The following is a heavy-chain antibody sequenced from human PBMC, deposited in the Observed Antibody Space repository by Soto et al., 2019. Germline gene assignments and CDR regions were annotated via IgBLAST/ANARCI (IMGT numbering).Heavy chain of an antibody. CDR1: GGSISSGGYD. V-gene: IGHV4-31*03. J-gene: IGHJ5*02. D-gene: IGHD3-3*01. CDR3: ASSLTYYDFWSGTNWFDP. Sequence: SETLSLTCTVSGGSISSGGYDWSWIRQHPGKGLEWIGYIYYSGSTYYNPSLKSRVTISVDTSKNQFSLKLSSVTAADTAVYYCASSLTYYDFWSGTNWFDPWGQGTLVTVSS. CDR2: IYYSGST.